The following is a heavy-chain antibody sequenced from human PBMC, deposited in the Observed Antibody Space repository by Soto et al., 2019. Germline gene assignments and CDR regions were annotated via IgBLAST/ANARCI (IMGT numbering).Heavy chain of an antibody. CDR2: INKSGGST. D-gene: IGHD1-1*01. J-gene: IGHJ4*02. V-gene: IGHV3-23*01. Sequence: GGSLRLSCAASGFTFSSFAMSWCRQAPGKGLEWVSTINKSGGSTYYADSVKGRFTISRDNSKNMLFLQINGLRAEDTAVYYCAKDPPTTGTTFDYWGRGTLVTVSS. CDR1: GFTFSSFA. CDR3: AKDPPTTGTTFDY.